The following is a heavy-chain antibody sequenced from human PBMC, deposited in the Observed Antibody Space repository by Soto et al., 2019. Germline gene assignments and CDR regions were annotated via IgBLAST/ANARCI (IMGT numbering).Heavy chain of an antibody. Sequence: SETLSLTCAVSGGSISSSNWWSWVRQPPGKGLEWIGEIYHSGSTNYNPSLKSRVTISVDKSKNQFSLKLSSVTAADTAVYYCARAEYSSSSAISDYGMDVWGQGTTVTVSS. J-gene: IGHJ6*02. D-gene: IGHD6-6*01. CDR2: IYHSGST. V-gene: IGHV4-4*02. CDR3: ARAEYSSSSAISDYGMDV. CDR1: GGSISSSNW.